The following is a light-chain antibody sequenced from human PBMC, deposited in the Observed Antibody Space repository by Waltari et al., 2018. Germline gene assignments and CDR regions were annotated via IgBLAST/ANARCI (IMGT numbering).Light chain of an antibody. J-gene: IGKJ4*01. CDR1: QSVSSN. CDR3: QQYNNWLT. V-gene: IGKV3-15*01. CDR2: GAS. Sequence: EIVMTQSPATMPVSSGAGATLPRRTSQSVSSNLAGYQQKPGQAPGLLIYGASTRATAIPARFSRSGSGTEFTRTISSMQSEDFAVYYCQQYNNWLTFGGGTKVEIK.